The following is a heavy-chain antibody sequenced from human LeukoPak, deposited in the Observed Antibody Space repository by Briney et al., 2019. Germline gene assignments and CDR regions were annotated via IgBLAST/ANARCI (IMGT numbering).Heavy chain of an antibody. J-gene: IGHJ4*02. CDR2: ISRSGDIT. CDR3: ATGSTAVAGTKY. D-gene: IGHD6-19*01. Sequence: PGGSLRLSGAASGFTFSTYGMNWVRLPPGKGLEWVSTISRSGDITYYADSVKGRFTISRDNSKNTLYLQMNSLRAEDTAIYYCATGSTAVAGTKYWGQGILVTVSS. V-gene: IGHV3-23*01. CDR1: GFTFSTYG.